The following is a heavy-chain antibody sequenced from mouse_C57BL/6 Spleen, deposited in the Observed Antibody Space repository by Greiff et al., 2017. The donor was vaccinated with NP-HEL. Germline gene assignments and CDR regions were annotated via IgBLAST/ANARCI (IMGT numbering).Heavy chain of an antibody. D-gene: IGHD4-1*01. CDR3: ASDPLGGGFAY. J-gene: IGHJ3*01. V-gene: IGHV2-6*01. Sequence: VKLMESGPGLVAPSQSLSITCTVSGFSLTSYGVDWVRQSPGKGLEWLGVIWGVGSTNYNSALKSRLSISKDNSKSQVFLKMNSLQTDDTAMYYCASDPLGGGFAYWGQGTLVTVSA. CDR2: IWGVGST. CDR1: GFSLTSYG.